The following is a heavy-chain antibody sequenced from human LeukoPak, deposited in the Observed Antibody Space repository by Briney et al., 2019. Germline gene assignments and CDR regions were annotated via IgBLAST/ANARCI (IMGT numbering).Heavy chain of an antibody. V-gene: IGHV1-58*02. CDR3: VADVIYESD. Sequence: SVKVSCKASGFTFSNSAMQWVRQARRQRLEWIGWIVVGSGNTNYAQKFQERVTITRDMSTSTVYMELSSLRSEDTAVYYCVADVIYESDWGQGTLVTVSS. CDR2: IVVGSGNT. D-gene: IGHD2/OR15-2a*01. J-gene: IGHJ4*02. CDR1: GFTFSNSA.